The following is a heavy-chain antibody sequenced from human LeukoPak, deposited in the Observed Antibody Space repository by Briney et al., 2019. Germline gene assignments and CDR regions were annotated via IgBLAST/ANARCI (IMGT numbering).Heavy chain of an antibody. V-gene: IGHV4-59*08. J-gene: IGHJ3*02. D-gene: IGHD3-22*01. CDR1: GGSIRSYY. CDR3: ARRMNYYDSSAYPHGAFDI. CDR2: IYYSGST. Sequence: PSETLSLTCTVSGGSIRSYYWSWIRQPPGKGLEWIGHIYYSGSTDYTPSLKSRVTISVDTSNNQFSLNLTSVSATDTAVYYCARRMNYYDSSAYPHGAFDIWGQGTMVTVSS.